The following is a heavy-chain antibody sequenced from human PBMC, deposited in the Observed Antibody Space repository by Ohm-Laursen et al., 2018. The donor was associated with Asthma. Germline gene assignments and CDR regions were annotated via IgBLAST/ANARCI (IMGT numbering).Heavy chain of an antibody. CDR1: GLSVGSNY. J-gene: IGHJ5*02. CDR3: VREREHLAGENWFDP. D-gene: IGHD3-10*01. V-gene: IGHV3-53*01. CDR2: IYTDGGT. Sequence: SLRLSCAASGLSVGSNYMSWVRQAPGKGLECVSVIYTDGGTYYADSVKGRFTISRDNSKNTLYLQMNSLTVEDTGVYFCVREREHLAGENWFDPWGQGTLVTVSS.